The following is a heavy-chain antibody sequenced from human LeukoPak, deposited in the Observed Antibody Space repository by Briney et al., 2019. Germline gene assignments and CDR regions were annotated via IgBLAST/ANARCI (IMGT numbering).Heavy chain of an antibody. CDR1: GFTFSDYY. J-gene: IGHJ4*02. CDR2: ISGPGSTI. V-gene: IGHV3-11*04. Sequence: GGSLRLSCAASGFTFSDYYMTWVRQAPGKGLEWVAYISGPGSTIYYADSLKGRITISRDNAKYSLYLQMNSLRAADTGVYFCVGGATYEPVYWGQGTPATVSS. D-gene: IGHD1-14*01. CDR3: VGGATYEPVY.